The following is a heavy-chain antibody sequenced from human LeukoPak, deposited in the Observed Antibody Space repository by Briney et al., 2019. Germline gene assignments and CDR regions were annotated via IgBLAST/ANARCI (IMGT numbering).Heavy chain of an antibody. CDR3: ARDLIGKKGFDY. D-gene: IGHD2-8*01. CDR1: GFTFSNYY. V-gene: IGHV3-7*01. CDR2: IKQDGSEK. J-gene: IGHJ4*02. Sequence: PGGSLRLSCAASGFTFSNYYMSWVRQPPGKGLEWVANIKQDGSEKYYVGSVKGRFTISRDNAKNSLYLQMNSLTAEDTAVYYCARDLIGKKGFDYWGQGTLVTVSS.